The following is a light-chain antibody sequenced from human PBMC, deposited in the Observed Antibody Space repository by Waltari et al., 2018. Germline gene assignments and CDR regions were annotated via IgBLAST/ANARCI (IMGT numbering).Light chain of an antibody. CDR3: SSNTKSNNVE. Sequence: QSALTQPASVSGSPGQSITISCTGTSSDIGAYNFVSWYQQYSGKAPKLMIYDVTNRPSGVSNRFSGSKSGNTASLTISGLQAEDEADYYCSSNTKSNNVEFSGGTKVTVL. CDR1: SSDIGAYNF. J-gene: IGLJ3*02. V-gene: IGLV2-14*01. CDR2: DVT.